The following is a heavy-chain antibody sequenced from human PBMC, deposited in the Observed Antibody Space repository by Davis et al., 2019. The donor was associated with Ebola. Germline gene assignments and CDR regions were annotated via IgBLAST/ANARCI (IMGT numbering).Heavy chain of an antibody. Sequence: PGGSLRLSCAASGFTFSSYAMHWVRQAPGKGLEWVAVISYDGSNKYYADSVKGRFTISRDNSKNTLYLQMNSLRAEDTAVYYCARDTAMRMDVWGKGTTVTVSS. CDR1: GFTFSSYA. J-gene: IGHJ6*04. V-gene: IGHV3-30-3*01. CDR3: ARDTAMRMDV. D-gene: IGHD5-18*01. CDR2: ISYDGSNK.